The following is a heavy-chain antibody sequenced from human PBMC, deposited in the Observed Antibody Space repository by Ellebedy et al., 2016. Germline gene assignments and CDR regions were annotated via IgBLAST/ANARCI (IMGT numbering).Heavy chain of an antibody. CDR1: GYTFTDYG. D-gene: IGHD3-16*02. J-gene: IGHJ4*02. CDR3: GRVVSDYIWGSYRLDY. CDR2: ISVYNGNT. V-gene: IGHV1-18*01. Sequence: ASVKVSCKASGYTFTDYGITWVRQAPGQGLEWMGWISVYNGNTNYAQRVQGRVTMTTDTSTTTAYMELRSLRSDDTAVYFCGRVVSDYIWGSYRLDYWGQGTLVTVSS.